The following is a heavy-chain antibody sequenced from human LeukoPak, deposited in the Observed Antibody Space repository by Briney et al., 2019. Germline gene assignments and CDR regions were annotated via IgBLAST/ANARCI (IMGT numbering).Heavy chain of an antibody. Sequence: GASVKVSCKASGGTFSSYAISWVRQAPGQGLEWMGGIIPIFGTASNAQKFQGRVTITADESTSTAYMELSSLRSEDTAVYYCAGVIRRYYFDYWGQGTLVTVSS. D-gene: IGHD3-16*02. V-gene: IGHV1-69*13. J-gene: IGHJ4*02. CDR1: GGTFSSYA. CDR3: AGVIRRYYFDY. CDR2: IIPIFGTA.